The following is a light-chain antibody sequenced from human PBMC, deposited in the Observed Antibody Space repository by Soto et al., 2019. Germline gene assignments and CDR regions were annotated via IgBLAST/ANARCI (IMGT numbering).Light chain of an antibody. Sequence: TVMTESPATLSVSPGDTATLSCRSGQNVHINLAWYQQKPGQAPTLLIYGVSARAPGVPARFSGTGSGTEFTLTIRNLQSEDFGIYYCQQYETWPRTFGQGTK. CDR1: QNVHIN. V-gene: IGKV3-15*01. J-gene: IGKJ2*01. CDR3: QQYETWPRT. CDR2: GVS.